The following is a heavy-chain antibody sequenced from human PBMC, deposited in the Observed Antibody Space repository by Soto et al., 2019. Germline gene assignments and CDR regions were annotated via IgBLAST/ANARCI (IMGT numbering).Heavy chain of an antibody. CDR3: ARGGYNWNDYYYGMDV. V-gene: IGHV4-34*01. J-gene: IGHJ6*02. CDR2: INHSGST. Sequence: SETLSLTCAVYGGSFSGYYWSWIRQPPGKGLEWIGEINHSGSTNYNPSLKSRVTISVDTSKNQFSLKLSSVTAADTAVYYCARGGYNWNDYYYGMDVWGQGTTVTVSS. CDR1: GGSFSGYY. D-gene: IGHD1-1*01.